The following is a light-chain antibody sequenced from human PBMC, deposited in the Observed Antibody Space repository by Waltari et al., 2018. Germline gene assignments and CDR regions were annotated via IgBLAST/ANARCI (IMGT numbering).Light chain of an antibody. CDR1: ITDVGGYDH. Sequence: QSALTQPRSVSGSPGQSVTIFCTGSITDVGGYDHGSWYQRHPGKAAKLLIFDVIRRPSGVPDRFSGSKSGNTASLTISGLQADDEAEYYCCSYAGSYSFLFGGGTQLTVL. CDR3: CSYAGSYSFL. CDR2: DVI. J-gene: IGLJ2*01. V-gene: IGLV2-11*01.